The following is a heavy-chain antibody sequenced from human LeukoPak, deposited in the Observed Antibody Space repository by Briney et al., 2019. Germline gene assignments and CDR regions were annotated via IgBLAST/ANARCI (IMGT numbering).Heavy chain of an antibody. CDR1: GDSVSSNSAA. J-gene: IGHJ4*02. Sequence: SQTLSFTCAISGDSVSSNSAAWNWLRQSPSRGLEWLGRTYYRSKWYNDYAVSVKSRITINPDTSKNQFSLQLNSVTPEDTAVYYCARGWSSGWSRFDYWGQGTLVTVSS. D-gene: IGHD6-19*01. CDR2: TYYRSKWYN. V-gene: IGHV6-1*01. CDR3: ARGWSSGWSRFDY.